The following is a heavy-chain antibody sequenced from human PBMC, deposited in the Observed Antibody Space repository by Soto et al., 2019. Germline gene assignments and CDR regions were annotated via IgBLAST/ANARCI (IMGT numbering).Heavy chain of an antibody. CDR3: ATAYYYDSSGINAFDI. CDR2: IYPGDSDT. J-gene: IGHJ3*02. V-gene: IGHV5-51*01. Sequence: GESLKISCKGSGYSFTNYWIGWVRQMPGKGLEWMGIIYPGDSDTRYSPSFQGQVTISADKSISTAYLQWSSLKASDTAMYYCATAYYYDSSGINAFDIWGQGTMVTVSS. D-gene: IGHD3-22*01. CDR1: GYSFTNYW.